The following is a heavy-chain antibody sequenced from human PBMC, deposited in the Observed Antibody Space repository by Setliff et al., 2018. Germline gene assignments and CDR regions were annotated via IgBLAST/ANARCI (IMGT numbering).Heavy chain of an antibody. CDR3: AAAPAGSDVFDM. CDR2: IRSKSDSYAT. Sequence: LRLSCAASGFTFRGSAMYWVRQASGKGLEWVGRIRSKSDSYATIYAASVRGRFTISRDDSKNTAYLQMNSLKTEDTAVYYCAAAPAGSDVFDMWGQGTMVTVSS. CDR1: GFTFRGSA. V-gene: IGHV3-73*01. D-gene: IGHD6-13*01. J-gene: IGHJ3*02.